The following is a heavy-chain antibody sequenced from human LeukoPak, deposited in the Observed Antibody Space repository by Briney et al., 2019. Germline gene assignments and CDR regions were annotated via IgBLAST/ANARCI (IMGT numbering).Heavy chain of an antibody. CDR3: ARGGKPPRINWFDP. J-gene: IGHJ5*02. Sequence: SETLSLTCAVSGGSISSGGYSWSWIRQPPGKGLEWIGYIYHSGSTYYNPSLKGRVTISVDRSKNQFSLKLSSVTVADTAVYYCARGGKPPRINWFDPWGQGTLVTVSS. CDR2: IYHSGST. V-gene: IGHV4-30-2*01. CDR1: GGSISSGGYS.